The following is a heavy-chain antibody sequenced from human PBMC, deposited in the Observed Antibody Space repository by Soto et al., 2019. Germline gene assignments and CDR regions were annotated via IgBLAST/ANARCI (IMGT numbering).Heavy chain of an antibody. D-gene: IGHD4-17*01. Sequence: LRLSCAASGFTFSSYAMHWVRQAPGKGLEWVAVISYDGSNKYYADSVKGRFTISRDNSKNTLYLQMNSLRAEDTAVYYCARGIGYGDCLFDYWGQGTLVTVSS. CDR1: GFTFSSYA. CDR3: ARGIGYGDCLFDY. V-gene: IGHV3-30-3*01. J-gene: IGHJ4*02. CDR2: ISYDGSNK.